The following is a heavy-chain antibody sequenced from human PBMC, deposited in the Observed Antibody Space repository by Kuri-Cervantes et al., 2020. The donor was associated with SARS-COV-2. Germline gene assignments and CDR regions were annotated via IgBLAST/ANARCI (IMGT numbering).Heavy chain of an antibody. CDR2: FDPEDGET. CDR1: GYTLTELS. V-gene: IGHV1-24*01. CDR3: ALHGGYYSLFFDY. Sequence: ASVKVSCKVSGYTLTELSMHWVRQAPGKGLEWMGGFDPEDGETIYAQKFQGRVTMTEDTSTDTAYMELSSLRSEDTAVHYCALHGGYYSLFFDYWGQGTLVTVSS. D-gene: IGHD3-22*01. J-gene: IGHJ4*02.